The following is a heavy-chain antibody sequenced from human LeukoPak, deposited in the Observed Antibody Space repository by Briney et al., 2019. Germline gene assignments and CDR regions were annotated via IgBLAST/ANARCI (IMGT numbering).Heavy chain of an antibody. CDR3: ARDESGRAAAGILGTPDY. V-gene: IGHV3-74*03. D-gene: IGHD6-13*01. J-gene: IGHJ4*02. Sequence: PGGSLRLSCAASGFTFSSYWMHWVRQAPGKGLVWVSRINSDGSSITHADSVKGRFTISRDNAKNTLYLQMNTLRAEDTAVYYCARDESGRAAAGILGTPDYWGQGTLVTVSS. CDR1: GFTFSSYW. CDR2: INSDGSSI.